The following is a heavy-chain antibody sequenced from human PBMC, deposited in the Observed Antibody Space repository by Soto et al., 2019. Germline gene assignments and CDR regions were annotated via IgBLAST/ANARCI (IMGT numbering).Heavy chain of an antibody. Sequence: ASVKVSCKASGYTFTGYYMHWVRQAPGQGLEWMGWINPNSGGTNYAQKLQGWVTMTRDTSISTAYMELSRLRSDDTAVYYCARGVHDIAAAGYGMDVWGQGTTVTVSS. D-gene: IGHD6-13*01. CDR2: INPNSGGT. CDR3: ARGVHDIAAAGYGMDV. V-gene: IGHV1-2*04. J-gene: IGHJ6*02. CDR1: GYTFTGYY.